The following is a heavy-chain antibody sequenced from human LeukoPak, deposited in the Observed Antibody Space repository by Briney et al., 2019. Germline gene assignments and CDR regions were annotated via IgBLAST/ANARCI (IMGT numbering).Heavy chain of an antibody. Sequence: PSETLSLTCTESGASTSSASYYWSWIRHPAGKGLEWIGLIYTSGSTNYNPSLKSRVTISVDTSKNQFSLKLSSVTAADTAVYYCARDSFIAAAGDYYYYGMDVWGQGTTVTVSS. V-gene: IGHV4-61*02. CDR1: GASTSSASYY. CDR2: IYTSGST. CDR3: ARDSFIAAAGDYYYYGMDV. D-gene: IGHD6-13*01. J-gene: IGHJ6*02.